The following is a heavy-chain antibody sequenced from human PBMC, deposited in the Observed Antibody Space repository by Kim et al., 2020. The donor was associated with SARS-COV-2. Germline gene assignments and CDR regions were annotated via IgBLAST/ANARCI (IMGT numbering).Heavy chain of an antibody. CDR3: AKSEGMGYFDCSYYYYYYVMDV. Sequence: GGSLRLSCAASGFTFSSYGMHWVRQAPGKGLEWVAVISYDGSNKYYADSVKGRFTISRDNSKNTLYLQMNSLRAEDTAVYYCAKSEGMGYFDCSYYYYYYVMDVWGQGTTVTVSS. CDR2: ISYDGSNK. J-gene: IGHJ6*02. D-gene: IGHD3-9*01. V-gene: IGHV3-30*18. CDR1: GFTFSSYG.